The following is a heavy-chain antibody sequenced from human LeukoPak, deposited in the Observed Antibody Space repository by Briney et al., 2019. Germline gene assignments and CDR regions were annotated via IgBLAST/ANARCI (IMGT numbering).Heavy chain of an antibody. J-gene: IGHJ4*02. CDR2: INWNGGST. D-gene: IGHD3-10*01. CDR1: GFTFDDYG. V-gene: IGHV3-20*04. CDR3: ARGIRGAAYFDY. Sequence: GGSLRLSCAASGFTFDDYGMSWVRQAPGKGLEWVSGINWNGGSTGYADSVKGRFTISRDNAKNSLYLQMDSLTDEDTAVYYCARGIRGAAYFDYWGQGTLVTVSS.